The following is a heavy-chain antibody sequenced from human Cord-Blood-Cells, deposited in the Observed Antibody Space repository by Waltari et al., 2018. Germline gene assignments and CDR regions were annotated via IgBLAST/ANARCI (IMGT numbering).Heavy chain of an antibody. D-gene: IGHD6-6*01. CDR2: INHSGST. J-gene: IGHJ4*02. V-gene: IGHV4-34*01. Sequence: QVQLQQWGAGLLKPSETLSLTCAVYGGSFSGYYWSWIRQPPGKGLEWIGEINHSGSTNYNPSLKSRVTISVDTSKNQFSLKLSSVTAADTAVYYCARHEYSSSSSYFDYWGQGTLVTVSS. CDR3: ARHEYSSSSSYFDY. CDR1: GGSFSGYY.